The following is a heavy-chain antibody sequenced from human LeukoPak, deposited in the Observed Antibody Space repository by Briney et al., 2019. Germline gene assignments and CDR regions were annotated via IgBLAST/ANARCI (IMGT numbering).Heavy chain of an antibody. Sequence: PGGSLRLSCAASGFTFSSYAMSWVRQAPGKGLEWVSAISGSGGSTYYADSVKGRFTISRDNSKNTLYLQMNSLRAEGTAVYYCARDKEVGYDYVWGSYRFDYWGQGTLVTVSS. CDR2: ISGSGGST. CDR3: ARDKEVGYDYVWGSYRFDY. CDR1: GFTFSSYA. J-gene: IGHJ4*02. V-gene: IGHV3-23*01. D-gene: IGHD3-16*02.